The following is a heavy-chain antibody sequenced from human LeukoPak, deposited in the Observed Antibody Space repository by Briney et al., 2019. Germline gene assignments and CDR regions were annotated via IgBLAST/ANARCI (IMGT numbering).Heavy chain of an antibody. Sequence: SETLSLTCAVSGYSISSGYYWSWIRQPAGKGLEWIGRIYTSGSTNYNPSLKSRVTISVDTSKNQFSLKLSSVTAADTAVYYCARPRSGSYLNDAFDIWGQGTMVTVSS. V-gene: IGHV4-61*02. CDR3: ARPRSGSYLNDAFDI. CDR1: GYSISSGYY. CDR2: IYTSGST. J-gene: IGHJ3*02. D-gene: IGHD1-26*01.